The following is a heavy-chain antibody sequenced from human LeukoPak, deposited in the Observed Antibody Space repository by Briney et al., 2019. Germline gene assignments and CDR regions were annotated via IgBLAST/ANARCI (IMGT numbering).Heavy chain of an antibody. CDR1: GGSISSSSYY. Sequence: SETLSLTCTVSGGSISSSSYYWGWIRQPPGKGLEWIGSIYYSGSTNYNPSLKSRVTISVDTSKNQFSLKLSSVTAADTAVYYCARDPTAGYYYYGMDVWGQGTTVTVSS. CDR3: ARDPTAGYYYYGMDV. V-gene: IGHV4-39*07. CDR2: IYYSGST. J-gene: IGHJ6*02.